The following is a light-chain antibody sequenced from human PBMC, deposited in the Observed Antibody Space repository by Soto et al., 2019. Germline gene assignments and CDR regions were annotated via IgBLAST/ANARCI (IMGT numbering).Light chain of an antibody. CDR3: LLYGSSPYT. CDR1: QNVDKF. CDR2: DAS. Sequence: EIELTQSPATLSLSPGENAPLSCRASQNVDKFLAWYQQRPGQPPRLLIYDASKRATGIPDRFSGTGSGPDFALTITGLEPEDFGVYFCLLYGSSPYTFGRGTKVDIK. V-gene: IGKV3-11*01. J-gene: IGKJ2*01.